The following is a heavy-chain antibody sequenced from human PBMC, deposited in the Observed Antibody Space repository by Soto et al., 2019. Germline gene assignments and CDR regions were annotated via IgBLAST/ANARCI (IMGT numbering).Heavy chain of an antibody. CDR2: IYYSGST. V-gene: IGHV4-59*01. Sequence: LSLTFTVSCDSISIYYWSLIRQPPGKGLEWIGYIYYSGSTNYNPSLKSRVTISIDTSKNQFSLKLSSVTAADTAVYYCARQLYLYGMDVWGQGTTVTVSS. J-gene: IGHJ6*02. CDR1: CDSISIYY. D-gene: IGHD2-8*01. CDR3: ARQLYLYGMDV.